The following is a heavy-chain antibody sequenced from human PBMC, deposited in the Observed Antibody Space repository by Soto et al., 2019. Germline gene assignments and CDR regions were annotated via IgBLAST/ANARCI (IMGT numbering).Heavy chain of an antibody. CDR3: ARVVVDVTPTPQHV. V-gene: IGHV1-18*01. Sequence: QVQLVQSGAEVKNPGASVKVSCKASGYTFTRYGIGWARQAPGQGLEWMGWINTYNGNTNYAQNVQGRVTLTTDTPRSIPYMGLRSLRSNATAIYYCARVVVDVTPTPQHVWGQGPTVIVSS. D-gene: IGHD2-15*01. CDR1: GYTFTRYG. J-gene: IGHJ6*02. CDR2: INTYNGNT.